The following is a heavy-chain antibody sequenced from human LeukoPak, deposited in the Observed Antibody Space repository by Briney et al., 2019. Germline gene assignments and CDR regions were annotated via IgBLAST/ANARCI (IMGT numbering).Heavy chain of an antibody. Sequence: GGSLRLSCAASGFTFSTHAMSWVRQAPGKGLEWVSGISGSDGSSTSYADSVKGRFTISRDNAKNTLYLLMNSLRAEDTAVYYCARGQQSGSYFYYGLDVWGQGTTVTVSS. V-gene: IGHV3-74*01. J-gene: IGHJ6*02. D-gene: IGHD1-26*01. CDR3: ARGQQSGSYFYYGLDV. CDR1: GFTFSTHA. CDR2: ISGSDGSST.